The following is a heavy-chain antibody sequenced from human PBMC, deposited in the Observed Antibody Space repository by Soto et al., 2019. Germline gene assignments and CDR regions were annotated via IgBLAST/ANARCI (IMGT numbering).Heavy chain of an antibody. CDR3: ARDVGMATKDYYYYYGMDV. D-gene: IGHD5-12*01. J-gene: IGHJ6*02. CDR2: IIPIFGTA. Sequence: SVKVSCKASGGTFSSYAISWVRQAPGQGLEWMGGIIPIFGTANYAQKFQGRVTITADESTSTAYMELSSLRSEDTAVYYCARDVGMATKDYYYYYGMDVWGQGTTVTVSS. CDR1: GGTFSSYA. V-gene: IGHV1-69*13.